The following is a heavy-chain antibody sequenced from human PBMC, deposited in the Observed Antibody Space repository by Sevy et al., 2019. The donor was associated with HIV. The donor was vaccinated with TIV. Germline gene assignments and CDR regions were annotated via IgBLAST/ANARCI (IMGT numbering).Heavy chain of an antibody. D-gene: IGHD3-22*01. J-gene: IGHJ3*02. CDR3: AREGYYYDSSGYLTPDAFDI. Sequence: GGSLRLSCAASGFTFSSYAMHWVRQAPGKGLEWVAVISYDGSNKYYAYSVKGRFTISRDNSKNTLYLQMNSLRAEDTAVYYCAREGYYYDSSGYLTPDAFDIWGQGTMVTVSS. V-gene: IGHV3-30-3*01. CDR2: ISYDGSNK. CDR1: GFTFSSYA.